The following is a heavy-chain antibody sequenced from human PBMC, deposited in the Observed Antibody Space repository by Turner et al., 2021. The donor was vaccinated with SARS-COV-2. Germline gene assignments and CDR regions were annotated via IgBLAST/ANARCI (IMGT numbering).Heavy chain of an antibody. CDR1: VFPFTKAW. CDR3: SSIAGDYDSDGPHDY. D-gene: IGHD3-22*01. V-gene: IGHV3-15*01. J-gene: IGHJ4*02. Sequence: ERQVWGSVGGVVYPGGSLRLSCAPSVFPFTKAWMCWVRQGLGKGVKRGGRIKSQTDGGTTDYAAPVKFRFSIARDDSKNTLNLKMNSLNTEDTAVYYCSSIAGDYDSDGPHDYWGQGTLVTVSS. CDR2: IKSQTDGGTT.